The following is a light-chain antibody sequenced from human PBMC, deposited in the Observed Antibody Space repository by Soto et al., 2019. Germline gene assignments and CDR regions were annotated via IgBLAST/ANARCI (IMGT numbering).Light chain of an antibody. CDR3: AAWDDSLSSPV. V-gene: IGLV1-47*01. CDR1: SSDIGTYNY. Sequence: QSALTQPRSVSGSPGQSVTISCTGASSDIGTYNYVSWYQQLPGKAPKLLIYRNNQRPSGVPDRFSGSKSGTSASLAISGLRSEDEADYYCAAWDDSLSSPVFGGGTKLTVL. J-gene: IGLJ3*02. CDR2: RNN.